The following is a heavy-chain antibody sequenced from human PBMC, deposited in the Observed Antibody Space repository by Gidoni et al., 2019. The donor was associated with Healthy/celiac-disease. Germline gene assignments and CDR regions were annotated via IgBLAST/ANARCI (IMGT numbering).Heavy chain of an antibody. J-gene: IGHJ4*02. V-gene: IGHV1-24*01. Sequence: QVQRVQSGAEGKKPGATVKVACKVSGYTLTDVSMPWVRQAPGKGLEWMGGFNPEDSETIYAQKFQGRVTMTEDTSTDTAYMELSSLRSEDTAVYYCATVPTYGYSYGFSLIYWGQGTLVTVSS. CDR3: ATVPTYGYSYGFSLIY. CDR2: FNPEDSET. D-gene: IGHD5-18*01. CDR1: GYTLTDVS.